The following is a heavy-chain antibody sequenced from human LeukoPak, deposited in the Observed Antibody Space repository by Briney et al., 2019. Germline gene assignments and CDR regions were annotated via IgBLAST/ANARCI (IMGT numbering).Heavy chain of an antibody. CDR1: GFTVSSNS. D-gene: IGHD3-22*01. J-gene: IGHJ4*02. V-gene: IGHV3-53*01. CDR3: ARAYYHYYFDY. Sequence: GSLRLSCTVSGFTVSSNSMSWVRQAPGKGLEWVSFIYSDNTHYSDSVKGRFTSSRDNAKNTLYLQMNSLRAEDSAVYYCARAYYHYYFDYWGQGTLVTVSS. CDR2: IYSDNT.